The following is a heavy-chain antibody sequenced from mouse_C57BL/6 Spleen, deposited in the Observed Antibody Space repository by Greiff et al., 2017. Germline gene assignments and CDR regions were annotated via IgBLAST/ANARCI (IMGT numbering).Heavy chain of an antibody. CDR2: ISYDGSN. V-gene: IGHV3-6*01. CDR3: ARDEGYYAMDY. Sequence: EVQLQQSGPGLVQPSQSLSLTCSVTGYSITSGYYWNWIRQFPGNKLEWMGYISYDGSNNYNPSLKNRISITRDTSKNQFFLKLNSVTTEDTATYYCARDEGYYAMDYWGQGTSVTVAS. CDR1: GYSITSGYY. J-gene: IGHJ4*01.